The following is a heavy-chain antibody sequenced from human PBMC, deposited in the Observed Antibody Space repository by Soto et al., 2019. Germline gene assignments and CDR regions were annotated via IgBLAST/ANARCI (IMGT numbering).Heavy chain of an antibody. V-gene: IGHV1-69*13. CDR3: ARGSRSVVPAKFDY. Sequence: GASVKLCCKASGGTFSRYAISWVRQAPGQGLEWMGGIIPIFGTANYAQKFQGRVTITADESTSTAYMELSSLRSEDTAVYYCARGSRSVVPAKFDYWGQGTLVTVSS. CDR1: GGTFSRYA. D-gene: IGHD2-2*01. CDR2: IIPIFGTA. J-gene: IGHJ4*02.